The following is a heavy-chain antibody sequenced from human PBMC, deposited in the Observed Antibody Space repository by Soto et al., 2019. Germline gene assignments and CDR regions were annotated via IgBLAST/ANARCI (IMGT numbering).Heavy chain of an antibody. CDR2: LSGSGSST. CDR1: GFTLSSYA. Sequence: DVQLLESGGGLLVQPGGPMRLSCAASGFTLSSYAMSWVRQAQGQGLEGVSGLSGSGSSTYYVDSVKGRFTISRDNSKKTLSLPMNSLRADDTAVYYCAKGDRNQPAVFDYWVQGPLVTVSS. CDR3: AKGDRNQPAVFDY. D-gene: IGHD2-2*01. V-gene: IGHV3-23*01. J-gene: IGHJ4*02.